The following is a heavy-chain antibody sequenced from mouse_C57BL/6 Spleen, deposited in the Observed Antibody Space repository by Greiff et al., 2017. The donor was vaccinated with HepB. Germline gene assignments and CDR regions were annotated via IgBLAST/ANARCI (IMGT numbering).Heavy chain of an antibody. CDR1: GFSLTSYA. J-gene: IGHJ4*01. V-gene: IGHV2-9-1*01. D-gene: IGHD2-3*01. Sequence: VQRVESGPGLVAPSQSLSITCTVSGFSLTSYAISWVRQPPGKGLEWLGVIWTGGGTNYNSALKSRLSISKDNSKSQVFLKMNSLQTDDTARYYCARSEDGYHFYAMDYWGQGTSVTVSS. CDR3: ARSEDGYHFYAMDY. CDR2: IWTGGGT.